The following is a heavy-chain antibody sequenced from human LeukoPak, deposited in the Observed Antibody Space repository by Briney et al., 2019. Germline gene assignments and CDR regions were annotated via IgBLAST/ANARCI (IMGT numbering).Heavy chain of an antibody. CDR3: TRAPGGDSSGYCSDY. CDR2: IRSKANSYAT. CDR1: RFTFSGSA. Sequence: GGSLRLSCAASRFTFSGSAMHWVRQASGKGLEWVGRIRSKANSYATAYAASVKGRFTISRDDSKNTAYLQMNSLKTEDTAVYYCTRAPGGDSSGYCSDYWGQGTLVTVSS. J-gene: IGHJ4*02. D-gene: IGHD3-22*01. V-gene: IGHV3-73*01.